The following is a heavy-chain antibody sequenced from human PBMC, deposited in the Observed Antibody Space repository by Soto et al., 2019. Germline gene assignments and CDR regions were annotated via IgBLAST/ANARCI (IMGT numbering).Heavy chain of an antibody. CDR2: ISGSGGST. Sequence: PGGFLRLSCAASGFPFSSYAMSWVRQAPGKGLEWVSAISGSGGSTYYADSVKGRFTISRDNSKNTLYLQMNSLRAEDTAVYYCAKEIAVAGTGSVGYWGQGTLVTVPQ. CDR3: AKEIAVAGTGSVGY. J-gene: IGHJ4*02. V-gene: IGHV3-23*01. CDR1: GFPFSSYA. D-gene: IGHD6-19*01.